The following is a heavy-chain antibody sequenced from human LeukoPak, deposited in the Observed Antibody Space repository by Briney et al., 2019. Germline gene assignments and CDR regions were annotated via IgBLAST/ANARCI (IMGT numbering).Heavy chain of an antibody. CDR2: INPNSGGT. D-gene: IGHD1-26*01. CDR3: ARDLRVGATTQETFDY. CDR1: GYTFTGYY. Sequence: ASVKVSCKASGYTFTGYYMHWVRQAPGQGLEWMGRINPNSGGTNYAQKFQGRVTMTRDTSISTAYMELSRLRSDDTAVYNCARDLRVGATTQETFDYWGQGTLVTVSS. J-gene: IGHJ4*02. V-gene: IGHV1-2*06.